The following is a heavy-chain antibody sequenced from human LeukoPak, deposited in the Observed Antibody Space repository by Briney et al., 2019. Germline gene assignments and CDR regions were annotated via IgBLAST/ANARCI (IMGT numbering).Heavy chain of an antibody. V-gene: IGHV1-69*13. J-gene: IGHJ5*02. CDR1: GGTFSSYA. CDR2: IIPIFGTA. CDR3: ARDTRNDYINWFDP. Sequence: ASVKVSCKASGGTFSSYAISWVRQAPGQGLEWMGGIIPIFGTANYAQKFRGRVTITADESTSTAYMELSSLRSEDTAVYYCARDTRNDYINWFDPWGQGTLVTVSS. D-gene: IGHD4-11*01.